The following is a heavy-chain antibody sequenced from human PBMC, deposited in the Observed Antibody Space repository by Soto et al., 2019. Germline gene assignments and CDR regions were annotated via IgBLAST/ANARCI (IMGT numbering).Heavy chain of an antibody. Sequence: QVQLVQSAAEVKKPGASVKVSCKTSGYTFTSYGISWVRQAPGQGLEWMGWISTYNGNTNYAQKFQGRATMTTDTSTTTAYMELRSLKSDDTAVYYCAKVRYSSPMGYYYGMDVWGQGTTVTVSS. V-gene: IGHV1-18*04. CDR3: AKVRYSSPMGYYYGMDV. D-gene: IGHD6-19*01. J-gene: IGHJ6*02. CDR1: GYTFTSYG. CDR2: ISTYNGNT.